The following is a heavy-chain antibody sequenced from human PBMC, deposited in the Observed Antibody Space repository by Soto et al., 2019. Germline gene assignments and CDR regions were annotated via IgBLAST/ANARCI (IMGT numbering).Heavy chain of an antibody. D-gene: IGHD3-22*01. V-gene: IGHV4-4*02. CDR3: ASVGSDYDNSGYYLP. CDR1: GGSVISSNC. CDR2: IYHSGST. Sequence: SETLSLTCIVSGGSVISSNCLMLFRQPPGKVLEWIGEIYHSGSTTYNPSLKSRATISVDKSENQFSLRLKSVTAADTAVYYCASVGSDYDNSGYYLPWGPGTLVTVSS. J-gene: IGHJ5*02.